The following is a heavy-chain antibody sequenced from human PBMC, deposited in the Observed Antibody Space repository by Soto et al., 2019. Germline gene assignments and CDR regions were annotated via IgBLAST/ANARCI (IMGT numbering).Heavy chain of an antibody. J-gene: IGHJ6*02. CDR1: GGSISSGGYY. CDR3: ARDESDILTGYYGMDV. D-gene: IGHD3-9*01. V-gene: IGHV4-31*03. Sequence: QVQLQESGPGLLKPSQTLSLTCTVSGGSISSGGYYWSWIRQHPGKGLEWIGYIYYSGSTYYNPSLKSRVTISVDTSKNQFSLKLSSVTAADTAGYYCARDESDILTGYYGMDVWGQGTTVTVSS. CDR2: IYYSGST.